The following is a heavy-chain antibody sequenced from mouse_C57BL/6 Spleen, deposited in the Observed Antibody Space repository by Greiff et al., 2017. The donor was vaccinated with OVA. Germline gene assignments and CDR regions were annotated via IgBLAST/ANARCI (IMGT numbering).Heavy chain of an antibody. J-gene: IGHJ4*01. CDR3: ARPAYYSNFYAMDY. Sequence: QVQLQQPGAELVKPGASVKLSCKASGYTFTSYWMPWVNQRPGQGLEWIGEIDPSDSYTNYNQKFKGKATLTVDTSSSTAYMQLSSLTSEDAAGYYCARPAYYSNFYAMDYWGQGTSVTVSS. D-gene: IGHD2-5*01. V-gene: IGHV1-50*01. CDR1: GYTFTSYW. CDR2: IDPSDSYT.